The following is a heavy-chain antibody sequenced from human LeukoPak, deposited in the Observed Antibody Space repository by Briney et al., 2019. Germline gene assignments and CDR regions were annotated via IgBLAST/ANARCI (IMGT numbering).Heavy chain of an antibody. V-gene: IGHV1-24*01. Sequence: ASVKVSCKVSGNTLSALAIHWVRQAPPKGLEWMGGFDAEDGETIYAQKFQGRVTLTEDTSTDTAHMKLSSLRSEDTAVYFCATGPLFLKPYGLDVWGNGTTVTVSS. J-gene: IGHJ6*04. CDR3: ATGPLFLKPYGLDV. CDR1: GNTLSALA. CDR2: FDAEDGET. D-gene: IGHD2-21*01.